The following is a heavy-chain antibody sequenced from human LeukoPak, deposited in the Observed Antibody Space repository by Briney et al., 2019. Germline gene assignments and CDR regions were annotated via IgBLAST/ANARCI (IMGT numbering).Heavy chain of an antibody. CDR1: GGSISSSSYY. J-gene: IGHJ4*01. V-gene: IGHV4-39*01. CDR3: ARQRRWLQLLYYFDS. CDR2: IYYSGDT. Sequence: SETVSLTCTVSGGSISSSSYYWGWIRQPPGKGLEWIGSIYYSGDTYYNPSLESRLTISVDTSKNHFSRKLSSVTAADTAVYYCARQRRWLQLLYYFDSWGQESLVSVSS. D-gene: IGHD5-24*01.